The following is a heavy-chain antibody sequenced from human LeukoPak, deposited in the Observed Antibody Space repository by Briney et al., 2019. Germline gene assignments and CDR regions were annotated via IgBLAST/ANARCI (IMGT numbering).Heavy chain of an antibody. CDR2: IYTSGST. CDR1: GGSISSGSYY. J-gene: IGHJ4*02. CDR3: ARHSSPDTVTTGIDY. D-gene: IGHD4-17*01. Sequence: SETLSLTCTVSGGSISSGSYYWSWIRQPAGKGLEWIGRIYTSGSTNYNPSLKSRVTISVDTSKNQFSLKLSSVTAADTAVYYCARHSSPDTVTTGIDYWGQGTLVTVS. V-gene: IGHV4-61*02.